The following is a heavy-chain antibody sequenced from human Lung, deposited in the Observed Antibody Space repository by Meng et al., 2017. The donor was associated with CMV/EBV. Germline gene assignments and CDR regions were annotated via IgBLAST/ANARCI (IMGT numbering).Heavy chain of an antibody. CDR3: ARESVVVPAALNWFDP. Sequence: VQLVQAGADVKKAGASVKVSCKASGGTFSSYAISWVRQAPGQGLEWMGGIIPILGIANYAQKFQGRVTITADKSTSTAYMELSSLRSEDTAVYYCARESVVVPAALNWFDPWGQGTLVTVSS. D-gene: IGHD2-2*01. V-gene: IGHV1-69*10. CDR1: GGTFSSYA. J-gene: IGHJ5*02. CDR2: IIPILGIA.